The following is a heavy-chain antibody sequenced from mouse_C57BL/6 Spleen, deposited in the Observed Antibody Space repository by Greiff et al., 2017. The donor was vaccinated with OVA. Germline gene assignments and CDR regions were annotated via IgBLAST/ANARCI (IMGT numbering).Heavy chain of an antibody. D-gene: IGHD2-4*01. CDR1: GYTFTSYW. CDR2: IHPNSGST. V-gene: IGHV1-64*01. J-gene: IGHJ4*01. Sequence: QVQLQQPGAELVKPGASVKLSCKASGYTFTSYWMHWVKQRPGQGLEWIGMIHPNSGSTNYNEKFKSKATLTVDKSSSTAYMQLSSLTSEDSAVYYCASVDYDRGDAMDYWGQGTSVTVSS. CDR3: ASVDYDRGDAMDY.